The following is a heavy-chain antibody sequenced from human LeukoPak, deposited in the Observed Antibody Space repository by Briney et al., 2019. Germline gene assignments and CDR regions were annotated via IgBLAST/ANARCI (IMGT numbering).Heavy chain of an antibody. CDR1: GFTFSSYA. V-gene: IGHV3-23*01. CDR2: ISGSGGST. D-gene: IGHD2-2*01. J-gene: IGHJ4*02. CDR3: AKDEDIVVVPAASIGY. Sequence: GASLRLPCAASGFTFSSYAMSWVRQAPGKGLEWVSAISGSGGSTYYADSVKGRFTISRDNSKNTLYLQMNSLRAEDTAVYYCAKDEDIVVVPAASIGYWGQGTLVTVSS.